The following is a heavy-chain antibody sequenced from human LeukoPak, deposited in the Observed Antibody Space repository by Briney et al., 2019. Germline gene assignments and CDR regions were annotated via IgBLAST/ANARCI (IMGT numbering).Heavy chain of an antibody. D-gene: IGHD6-13*01. CDR1: GFTFSSYS. Sequence: PGGSLRLSCAASGFTFSSYSMNWVRQAPGKGLEWVSSISSSSSYIYYADSVKGRFTISRDNAKNSLYLQMNSLRAEDTAVYYCARVRIAAAGYSYYFDYWGQGTLVTVSS. CDR3: ARVRIAAAGYSYYFDY. V-gene: IGHV3-21*01. J-gene: IGHJ4*02. CDR2: ISSSSSYI.